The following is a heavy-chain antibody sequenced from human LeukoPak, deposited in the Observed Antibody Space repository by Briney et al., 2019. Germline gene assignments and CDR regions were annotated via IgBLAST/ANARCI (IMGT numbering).Heavy chain of an antibody. CDR2: IREDGTEK. CDR3: ARHVGISF. Sequence: GGSLKLSCTDSGFTFSGAWMTWVRQAPGKGLEWVANIREDGTEKNYVDSVKGRFTISRDNAKNSLFLQMSNLRDDDTAIYYCARHVGISFWGQGTLVTVSS. CDR1: GFTFSGAW. J-gene: IGHJ4*02. D-gene: IGHD7-27*01. V-gene: IGHV3-7*01.